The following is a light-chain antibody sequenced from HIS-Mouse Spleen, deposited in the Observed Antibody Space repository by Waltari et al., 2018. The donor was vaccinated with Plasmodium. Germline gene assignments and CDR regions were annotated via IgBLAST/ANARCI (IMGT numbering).Light chain of an antibody. CDR1: ALPKKY. Sequence: SYELTQPPPVSVSPGQTARIPCSGDALPKKYPYWYQQKSGQAPVLVIYEDSKRPPGIPERFSGSSSGTMATLTISGAQVEDEADYYCYSTDSSGNHRVFGGGTKLTVL. CDR2: EDS. CDR3: YSTDSSGNHRV. V-gene: IGLV3-10*01. J-gene: IGLJ3*02.